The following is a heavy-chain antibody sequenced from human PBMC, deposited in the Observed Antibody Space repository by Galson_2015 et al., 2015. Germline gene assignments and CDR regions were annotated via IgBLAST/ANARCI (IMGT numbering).Heavy chain of an antibody. CDR3: ARGLHYGDYYFQH. D-gene: IGHD4-17*01. J-gene: IGHJ1*01. CDR2: IWYDGSNK. Sequence: SLRLSCAASGFTFSSYGMHWVRQAPGKGLEWVAVIWYDGSNKYYADSVKGRFTISRDNSKNTLYLQMNSLRAEDTAVYYCARGLHYGDYYFQHWGQGTLVTVSS. CDR1: GFTFSSYG. V-gene: IGHV3-33*01.